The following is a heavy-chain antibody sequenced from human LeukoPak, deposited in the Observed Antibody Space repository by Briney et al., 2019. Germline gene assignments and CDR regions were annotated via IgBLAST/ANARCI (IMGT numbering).Heavy chain of an antibody. D-gene: IGHD7-27*01. CDR3: GRFTRSGDSVY. J-gene: IGHJ4*02. CDR2: IKQDGSEK. CDR1: GFTFSSYW. Sequence: RGSLRLSCAASGFTFSSYWMSWVRQAPGKGLEWVANIKQDGSEKQYVDSVKDRFAISRDNAENSLYLQMNSLKAEDTAVYYCGRFTRSGDSVYWGQGTLVTVSS. V-gene: IGHV3-7*04.